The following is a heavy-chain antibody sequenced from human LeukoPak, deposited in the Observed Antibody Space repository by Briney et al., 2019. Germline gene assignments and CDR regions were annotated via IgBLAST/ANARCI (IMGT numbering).Heavy chain of an antibody. CDR2: IYYSGST. D-gene: IGHD6-13*01. CDR3: ARVAAGIGFFQH. Sequence: SETLSLTCTVSGGSISSYCWSWIRQPPGKGLEWIGYIYYSGSTNYNPSLKSRVTISVDTSKNQLSLKLSSVTAADTAVYYCARVAAGIGFFQHWGQGTLVTVSS. V-gene: IGHV4-59*08. J-gene: IGHJ1*01. CDR1: GGSISSYC.